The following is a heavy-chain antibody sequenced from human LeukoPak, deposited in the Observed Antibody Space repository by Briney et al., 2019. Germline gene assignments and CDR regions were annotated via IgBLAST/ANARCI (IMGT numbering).Heavy chain of an antibody. CDR3: ARGPVSGSSSSWYINY. D-gene: IGHD6-13*01. J-gene: IGHJ4*02. Sequence: ASVKVSCKASGYTFTSYDINWVRQATGQGLEWMGWMNPNSGNTGYAQKFQGRVTMTRNTSISTAYMELSSLRSEDTALYYCARGPVSGSSSSWYINYWGQGTLVTVSS. CDR1: GYTFTSYD. V-gene: IGHV1-8*01. CDR2: MNPNSGNT.